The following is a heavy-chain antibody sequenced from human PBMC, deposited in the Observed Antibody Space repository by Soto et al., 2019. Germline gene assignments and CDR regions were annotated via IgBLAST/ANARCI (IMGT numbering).Heavy chain of an antibody. J-gene: IGHJ5*02. V-gene: IGHV4-30-2*01. CDR3: AGMPYTSGLRFDP. D-gene: IGHD6-19*01. CDR1: GDSYSISTYS. Sequence: TLSLTCNMSGDSYSISTYSWSWIRQPPGKALQLIGFIYQSGVTSYNPSLASRVSISLDRSNNQCSLKLKSVTAADTAVYFCAGMPYTSGLRFDPWGPGTLVTVSS. CDR2: IYQSGVT.